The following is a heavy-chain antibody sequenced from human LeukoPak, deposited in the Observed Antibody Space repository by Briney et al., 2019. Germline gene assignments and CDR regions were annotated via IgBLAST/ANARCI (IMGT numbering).Heavy chain of an antibody. Sequence: PGGSLRLSCAASGFTFSSYAMTCVRQAPGKGLEWVSVIGSGGDTNYADSVEGRFTISRDNSKNTLYLQMNSLRAEDTAVYYCAKYYASRSRSFDFWGQGTLVTVSS. CDR3: AKYYASRSRSFDF. CDR2: IGSGGDT. J-gene: IGHJ4*02. V-gene: IGHV3-23*01. CDR1: GFTFSSYA. D-gene: IGHD3-10*01.